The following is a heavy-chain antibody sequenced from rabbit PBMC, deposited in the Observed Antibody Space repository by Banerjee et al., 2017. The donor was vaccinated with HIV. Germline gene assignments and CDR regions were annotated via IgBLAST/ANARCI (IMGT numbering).Heavy chain of an antibody. V-gene: IGHV1S45*01. D-gene: IGHD7-1*01. J-gene: IGHJ2*01. CDR3: ARGGGGYAGYGHGDDAFDP. Sequence: QEQLEESGGDLVKPEGSLTLTCTTSGFSFSNSYYMCWVRQAPGKGLEWIGCIYTGDGSTYYANWAKGRFTISKTSSTTVTLQMTSLTAADTATYFCARGGGGYAGYGHGDDAFDPWGQGTLVTVS. CDR1: GFSFSNSYY. CDR2: IYTGDGST.